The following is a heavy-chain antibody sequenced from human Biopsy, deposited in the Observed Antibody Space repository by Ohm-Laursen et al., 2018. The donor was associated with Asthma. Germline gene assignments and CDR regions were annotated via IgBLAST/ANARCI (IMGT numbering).Heavy chain of an antibody. Sequence: SVKVSCKPSGGIFTSYAISWVRQAPGQGLEWVGEVIPIIETTNYAQDFQGRVTFIADESTSTFYMKLSSLRSEDTAVYYCARAGCGDDCCSEGAFDIWGQGTMVTVS. CDR2: VIPIIETT. CDR1: GGIFTSYA. CDR3: ARAGCGDDCCSEGAFDI. V-gene: IGHV1-69*13. J-gene: IGHJ3*02. D-gene: IGHD2-21*01.